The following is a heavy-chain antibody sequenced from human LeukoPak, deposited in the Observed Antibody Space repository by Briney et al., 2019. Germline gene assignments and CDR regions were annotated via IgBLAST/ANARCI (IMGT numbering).Heavy chain of an antibody. CDR1: GFTVSSNY. D-gene: IGHD6-19*01. CDR3: ARARVGYSSGWSYYFDY. J-gene: IGHJ4*02. V-gene: IGHV3-66*02. Sequence: GVSLRLSCAASGFTVSSNYMSWVRQAPGKGLEWVSVIYSGGSTYYADSVKGRFTISRDNSKNTLYLQMNSLRAEDTAVYYCARARVGYSSGWSYYFDYWGQGTLVTVS. CDR2: IYSGGST.